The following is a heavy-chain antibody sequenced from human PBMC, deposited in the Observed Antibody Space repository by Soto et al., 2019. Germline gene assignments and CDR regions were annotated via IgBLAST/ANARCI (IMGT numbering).Heavy chain of an antibody. Sequence: QVQLVESGGGVVQPGRSLRLSCAASGFTFSSCAMHWVRQAPGKGLEWVALISYDGSNKYYADSVKGRFTISRDNSKNTLYLQMNSLRXKXTAVYYCARDKRDLRFLEWSYYFDYWGQGTLVTVSS. CDR1: GFTFSSCA. J-gene: IGHJ4*02. V-gene: IGHV3-30-3*01. D-gene: IGHD3-3*01. CDR2: ISYDGSNK. CDR3: ARDKRDLRFLEWSYYFDY.